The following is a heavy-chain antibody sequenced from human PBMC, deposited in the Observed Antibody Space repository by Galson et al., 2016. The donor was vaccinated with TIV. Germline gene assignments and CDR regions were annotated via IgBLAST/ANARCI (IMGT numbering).Heavy chain of an antibody. CDR1: GYTFTGYY. CDR3: ARDLDSTVTAPFDY. D-gene: IGHD4-17*01. Sequence: SVKVSCKASGYTFTGYYMHWVRQAPGQGLEWMGWINPNSGDTNYAQNFQDRVTMTRDTSIRTAYMELSRLKSDDTAVYYCARDLDSTVTAPFDYWGQGTLVTISS. CDR2: INPNSGDT. J-gene: IGHJ4*02. V-gene: IGHV1-2*02.